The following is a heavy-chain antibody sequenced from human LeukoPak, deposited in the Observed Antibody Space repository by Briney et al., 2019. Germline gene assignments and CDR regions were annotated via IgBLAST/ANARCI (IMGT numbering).Heavy chain of an antibody. CDR2: INWNGGST. V-gene: IGHV3-20*04. D-gene: IGHD3-22*01. CDR1: GFTFDDYG. Sequence: PGGSLRLSCAASGFTFDDYGMSWVRQAPGKGLEWVSGINWNGGSTGYADSVKGRFTISRDNAKNSLYLQMNSLRAEDTALYYCARAKGYYYDSSGYSTSDYWGQGTLVTVSS. CDR3: ARAKGYYYDSSGYSTSDY. J-gene: IGHJ4*02.